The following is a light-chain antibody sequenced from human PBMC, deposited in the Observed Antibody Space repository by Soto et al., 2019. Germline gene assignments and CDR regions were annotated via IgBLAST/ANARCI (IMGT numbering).Light chain of an antibody. V-gene: IGKV3-20*01. CDR1: QSVSSSF. Sequence: EIVLTQSPGTLSLSPGDRATLSCRASQSVSSSFLAWYQQKPGQAPRLLIYGTSSRATGILDRFSGSGAGTDFTLTISRLEPEDFAVYYCHQFDSSLTFGQGTTVEIK. CDR2: GTS. J-gene: IGKJ1*01. CDR3: HQFDSSLT.